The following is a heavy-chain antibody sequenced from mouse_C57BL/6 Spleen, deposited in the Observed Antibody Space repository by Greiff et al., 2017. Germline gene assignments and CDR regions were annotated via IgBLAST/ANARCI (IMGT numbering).Heavy chain of an antibody. D-gene: IGHD1-1*01. J-gene: IGHJ4*01. CDR2: IRNKANGYTT. CDR1: GFTFTDYY. CDR3: ARDYDGSSYGGYYAMDY. V-gene: IGHV7-3*01. Sequence: EVKLVESGGGLVQPGGSLSLSCAASGFTFTDYYMSWVRQPPGKALEWLGFIRNKANGYTTEYSASVKGRFTISRDNSQSILYLQMNALRAEDSATYYCARDYDGSSYGGYYAMDYWGQGTSVTVSS.